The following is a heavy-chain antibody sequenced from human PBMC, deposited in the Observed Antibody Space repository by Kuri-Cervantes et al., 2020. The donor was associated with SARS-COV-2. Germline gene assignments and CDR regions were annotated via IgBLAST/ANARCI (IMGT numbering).Heavy chain of an antibody. CDR2: INPSGGST. J-gene: IGHJ6*03. CDR3: ARDGVVVPAAMTSYYYYYMDV. V-gene: IGHV1-46*01. D-gene: IGHD2-2*01. Sequence: ASVKVSCKASGGTFTTYGFTWVRQAPGQGLEWMGIINPSGGSTSYAQKFQGRVTMTRDTSTSTVYMELSSLRSEDTAVYYCARDGVVVPAAMTSYYYYYMDVWGKGTTVTVSS. CDR1: GGTFTTYG.